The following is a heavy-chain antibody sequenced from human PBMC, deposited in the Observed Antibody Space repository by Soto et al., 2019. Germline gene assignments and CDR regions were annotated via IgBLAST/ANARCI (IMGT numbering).Heavy chain of an antibody. V-gene: IGHV3-7*01. CDR2: IKQDGSEK. D-gene: IGHD2-2*01. CDR1: GFTFSSYW. Sequence: GGSLRLSCAASGFTFSSYWMTWVHQAPGKGLEWVANIKQDGSEKYYVDSVKGRFTISRDNAKSSLYLQMNSLRAEDTALYYCARALGYQLLAGYFYYMDVWGKGTTVTVSS. J-gene: IGHJ6*03. CDR3: ARALGYQLLAGYFYYMDV.